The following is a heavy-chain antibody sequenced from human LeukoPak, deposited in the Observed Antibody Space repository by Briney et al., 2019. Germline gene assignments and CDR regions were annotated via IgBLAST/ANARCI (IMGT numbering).Heavy chain of an antibody. D-gene: IGHD3-10*01. J-gene: IGHJ4*02. Sequence: ASVKVSCKASGYTFTSYAMHWVRQAPGQRLEWMGWINAGNGNTKYSQKFQGRVTITRDTSASTAYMELSSLRSEDTAVYYCARDRGAGDRRVLWFGEGDYWGQGTLVTASS. CDR1: GYTFTSYA. CDR3: ARDRGAGDRRVLWFGEGDY. V-gene: IGHV1-3*01. CDR2: INAGNGNT.